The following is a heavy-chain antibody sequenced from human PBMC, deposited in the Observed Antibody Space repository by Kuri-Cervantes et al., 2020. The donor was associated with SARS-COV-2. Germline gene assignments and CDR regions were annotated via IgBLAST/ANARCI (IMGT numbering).Heavy chain of an antibody. CDR2: ISSSSSYI. V-gene: IGHV3-21*04. CDR1: GFTFSSYS. Sequence: ESLKIYCAASGFTFSSYSMNWVRQASGKGLEWVASISSSSSYIYYADSVKGRFTISRDNAKNSLYLQMNSLRAEDTAVYYCAVFCSVWYDDAFDIWGQGTMVTVSS. CDR3: AVFCSVWYDDAFDI. D-gene: IGHD6-19*01. J-gene: IGHJ3*02.